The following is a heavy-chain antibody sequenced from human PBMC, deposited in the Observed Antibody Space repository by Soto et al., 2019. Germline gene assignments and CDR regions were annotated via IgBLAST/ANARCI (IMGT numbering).Heavy chain of an antibody. CDR2: ISGGGDAP. CDR3: AREVQGSTRRQDYWHGDL. CDR1: GFTFITYA. J-gene: IGHJ2*01. Sequence: EVQLLESGGGLVQPGGSLRLSCAGSGFTFITYAMNWVRQAPGKGLEWVSTISGGGDAPGFADSVRGRFTISRDNSKNRVTLEKNDVGDDDRAVEFCAREVQGSTRRQDYWHGDLGSRGTLVT. D-gene: IGHD3-10*01. V-gene: IGHV3-23*01.